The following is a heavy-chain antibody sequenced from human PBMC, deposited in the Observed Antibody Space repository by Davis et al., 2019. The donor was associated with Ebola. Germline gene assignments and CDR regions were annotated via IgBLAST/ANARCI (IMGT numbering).Heavy chain of an antibody. CDR1: GFTFTNYA. CDR3: ARLLTPRYCSADGCYLEIFEN. CDR2: ISYCDGNYR. J-gene: IGHJ4*02. D-gene: IGHD2-15*01. Sequence: PGGSLRLSCAASGFTFTNYAIHWVRQAPGKGLECVLVISYCDGNYRYYADSVKGRFTISRDNAKNSLYLQMNNLRAEDTAVYYCARLLTPRYCSADGCYLEIFENWGQGTLVTVSS. V-gene: IGHV3-30-3*01.